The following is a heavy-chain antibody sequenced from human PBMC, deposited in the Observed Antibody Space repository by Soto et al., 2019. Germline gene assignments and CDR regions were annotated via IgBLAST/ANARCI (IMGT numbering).Heavy chain of an antibody. Sequence: QVQLVQSGAEVKKPGASVKVSCKASGYTFTSYGISWVRQAPGQGLDWMGWISAYNGNTNYAQKLQGRVTMTTDTSTSTAYMELRSLRSDDPAVYYCARPVTCSSTSCSCGGMDVCGKGTTVTVSS. CDR1: GYTFTSYG. V-gene: IGHV1-18*01. CDR3: ARPVTCSSTSCSCGGMDV. J-gene: IGHJ6*04. CDR2: ISAYNGNT. D-gene: IGHD2-2*01.